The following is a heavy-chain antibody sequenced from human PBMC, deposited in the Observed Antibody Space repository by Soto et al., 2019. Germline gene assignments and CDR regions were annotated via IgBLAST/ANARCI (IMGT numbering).Heavy chain of an antibody. CDR2: IYYSGST. Sequence: SQTLSLTCTVSASSISIGDYYWSWVRQPPGKGLEWIGYIYYSGSTYYNPSLKSRVTISVDTSKNQFSLKLSSVTAADTAVYYCARDGSYLGSCWGHGTLVTVSS. CDR3: ARDGSYLGSC. J-gene: IGHJ4*01. CDR1: ASSISIGDYY. V-gene: IGHV4-30-4*01. D-gene: IGHD1-26*01.